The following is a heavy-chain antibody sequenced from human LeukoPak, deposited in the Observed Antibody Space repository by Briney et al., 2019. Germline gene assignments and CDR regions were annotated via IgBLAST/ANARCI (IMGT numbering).Heavy chain of an antibody. CDR3: ARIRFLEWTHLTVLGPLFDY. CDR2: ISAYNGNT. D-gene: IGHD3-3*01. Sequence: ASAKVSCKASGYTFTSYGISWVRQAPGQGLEWMGWISAYNGNTNYAQKLQGRVTMTTDTSTSTAYMELRSLRSDDTAVYYCARIRFLEWTHLTVLGPLFDYWGQGTLVTVSS. J-gene: IGHJ4*02. CDR1: GYTFTSYG. V-gene: IGHV1-18*01.